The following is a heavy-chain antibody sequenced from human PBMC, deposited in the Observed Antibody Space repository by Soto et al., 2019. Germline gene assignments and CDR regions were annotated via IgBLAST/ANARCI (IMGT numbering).Heavy chain of an antibody. CDR1: GGLLSAYY. Sequence: SEELPLTRAGSGGLLSAYYWSWIRQPPGKGQEWIGEINHSGSTNYNPSLKSRVTISVATSKNPFSLKLSPVTAADTAVYYCALTGTAVNRDAFDIWGQGSMV. CDR2: INHSGST. CDR3: ALTGTAVNRDAFDI. J-gene: IGHJ3*02. D-gene: IGHD2-21*02. V-gene: IGHV4-34*01.